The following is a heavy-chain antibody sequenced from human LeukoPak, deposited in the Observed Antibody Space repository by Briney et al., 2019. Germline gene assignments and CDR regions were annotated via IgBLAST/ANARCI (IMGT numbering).Heavy chain of an antibody. CDR1: GFTFSSYS. J-gene: IGHJ4*02. V-gene: IGHV3-21*01. CDR3: ARDPDAGVPAAFRTPSDY. D-gene: IGHD2-2*01. Sequence: GGSLKLSCAASGFTFSSYSMNWVRQAPGKGLEWVSSISSGSSYIYYADSVKGRFTIPRDNAKNSLYLQMNSLRAEDTAVYYCARDPDAGVPAAFRTPSDYWGQGTLVTVSS. CDR2: ISSGSSYI.